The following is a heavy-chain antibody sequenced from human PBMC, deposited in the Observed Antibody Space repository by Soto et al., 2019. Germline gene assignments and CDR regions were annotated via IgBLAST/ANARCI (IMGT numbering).Heavy chain of an antibody. CDR2: TYYRSKWYN. J-gene: IGHJ6*03. CDR3: ARGSWDDVSGHYYMDV. CDR1: GERVSSNSSG. D-gene: IGHD1-1*01. V-gene: IGHV6-1*01. Sequence: LSPALSITCDLSGERVSSNSSGWNWNRQTPSRGFEWLGRTYYRSKWYNNYTVSVKSRVSVNPDTAKNQFSLQLNSVTPEDTAVYYCARGSWDDVSGHYYMDVWGKGTTVTVSS.